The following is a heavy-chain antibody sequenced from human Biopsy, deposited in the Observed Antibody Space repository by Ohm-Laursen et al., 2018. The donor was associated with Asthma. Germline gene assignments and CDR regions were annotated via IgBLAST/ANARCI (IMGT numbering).Heavy chain of an antibody. Sequence: SLRLSCTASGFTFSNYGMHWVRQVAGKGLDWVAVVTYDGISQYYAESVKGRFTISRDNSRNTLNLQMNSVRPDDTAVFFCARERAGVLGSYNGMDVWGPGTTVSVSS. V-gene: IGHV3-30*03. J-gene: IGHJ6*02. CDR3: ARERAGVLGSYNGMDV. D-gene: IGHD2-8*01. CDR1: GFTFSNYG. CDR2: VTYDGISQ.